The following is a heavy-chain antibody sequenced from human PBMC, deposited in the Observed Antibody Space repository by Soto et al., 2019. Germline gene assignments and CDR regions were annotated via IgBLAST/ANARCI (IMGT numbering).Heavy chain of an antibody. J-gene: IGHJ4*02. CDR1: GFTFSSYW. CDR2: IKQDGSEK. CDR3: AKGRGYSGYVFDY. D-gene: IGHD5-12*01. V-gene: IGHV3-7*03. Sequence: GWSLRLSCAASGFTFSSYWMSWVRQAPGKGLEWVANIKQDGSEKYYVDSVKGRFTISRDNSENTLYLQMNSLRAEDTAVYYCAKGRGYSGYVFDYWGQGTLVTVSS.